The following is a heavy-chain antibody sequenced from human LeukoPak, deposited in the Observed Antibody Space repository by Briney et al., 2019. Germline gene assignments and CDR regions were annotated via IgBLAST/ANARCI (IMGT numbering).Heavy chain of an antibody. CDR2: MNPNSGNT. V-gene: IGHV1-8*01. CDR3: ARDRGQVGLFDY. CDR1: GYTFTSYD. Sequence: ASVKVSCKASGYTFTSYDINWVRQATGQGLEWMGWMNPNSGNTGYAQKFQGRVTMTRNTSISTAYMELSSLRAEDTAMYYCARDRGQVGLFDYWGQGTLVTVSS. J-gene: IGHJ4*02. D-gene: IGHD1-26*01.